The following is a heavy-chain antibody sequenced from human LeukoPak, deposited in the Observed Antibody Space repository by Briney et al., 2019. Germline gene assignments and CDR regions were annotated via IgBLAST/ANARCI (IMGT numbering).Heavy chain of an antibody. CDR3: NVEYSSSSDAADY. V-gene: IGHV7-4-1*02. Sequence: ASVKVSFKASGYTFTIYAMNWVRQAPGQGLEWMGWINTNTGNPTYAQGFTGRFVFSLDTSVSTAYLQISSLKAEDTAVYYCNVEYSSSSDAADYWGQGTLVTVSS. J-gene: IGHJ4*02. D-gene: IGHD6-6*01. CDR2: INTNTGNP. CDR1: GYTFTIYA.